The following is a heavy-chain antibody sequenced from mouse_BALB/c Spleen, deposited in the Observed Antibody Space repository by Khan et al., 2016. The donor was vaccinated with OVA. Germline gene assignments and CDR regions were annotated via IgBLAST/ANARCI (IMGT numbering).Heavy chain of an antibody. J-gene: IGHJ3*01. CDR2: IDPFSGGT. D-gene: IGHD2-2*01. V-gene: IGHV1S135*01. CDR1: GYSFTTYY. Sequence: VQLQQSGPELMKPGASVKISCKASGYSFTTYYIHWVIQSHGKSLEWIGFIDPFSGGTTYNQKFKGKATLTADQSSSTAYIHLSTLTSEDSAVYYCTRHGYVAWFTYWGQGTLVTVSA. CDR3: TRHGYVAWFTY.